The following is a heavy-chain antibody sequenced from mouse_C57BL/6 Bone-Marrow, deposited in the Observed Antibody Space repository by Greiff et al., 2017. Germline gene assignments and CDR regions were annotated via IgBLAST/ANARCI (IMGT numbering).Heavy chain of an antibody. CDR1: GFTFSSYA. CDR3: ARDRAELGRSPFAY. J-gene: IGHJ3*01. D-gene: IGHD3-1*01. Sequence: EVMLVESGGGLVKPGGSLKLSCAASGFTFSSYAMSWVRQTPEKRLEWVATISDGGSYTYYPDNVKGRFTISRDNAKNNLYLQMSHLKSEDTAMYYCARDRAELGRSPFAYWGQGTLVTVSA. CDR2: ISDGGSYT. V-gene: IGHV5-4*01.